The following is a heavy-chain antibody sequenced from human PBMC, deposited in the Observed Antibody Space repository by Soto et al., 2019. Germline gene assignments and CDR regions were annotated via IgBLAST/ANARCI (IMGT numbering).Heavy chain of an antibody. CDR2: INHSGST. Sequence: SETLCLTSAVYCGSFIGYYWIWIRQLPGKGLEWIGEINHSGSTNYNPSLKSRVTISVDTSKNQFSLKLSSVTAADTAVYYCARRPSSSWYGNWFDPWGQGTLVTVSS. CDR1: CGSFIGYY. J-gene: IGHJ5*02. V-gene: IGHV4-34*01. D-gene: IGHD6-13*01. CDR3: ARRPSSSWYGNWFDP.